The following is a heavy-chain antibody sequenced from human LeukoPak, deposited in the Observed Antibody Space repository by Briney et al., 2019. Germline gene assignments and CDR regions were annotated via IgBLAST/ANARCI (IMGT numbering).Heavy chain of an antibody. D-gene: IGHD2-15*01. CDR2: INAGNGNT. V-gene: IGHV1-3*01. Sequence: ASVKVSCKASGFTFTSSAVQWVRQAPGQRLEWMGWINAGNGNTKYSQKFQGRVTITRDTSASTAYMELSSLRSEDTAVYYCARARGGWWLPDSNFDYWGQGTLVTVSS. CDR1: GFTFTSSA. CDR3: ARARGGWWLPDSNFDY. J-gene: IGHJ4*02.